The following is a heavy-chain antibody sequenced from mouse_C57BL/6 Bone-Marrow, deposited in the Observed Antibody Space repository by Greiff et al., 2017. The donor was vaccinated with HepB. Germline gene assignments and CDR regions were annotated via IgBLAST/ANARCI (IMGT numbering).Heavy chain of an antibody. CDR2: IYPGSGST. CDR3: AYYYGSAGRFAY. Sequence: QVQLQQPGAELVKPGASVKMSCKASGYTFTSYWITWVKQRPGQGLEWIGDIYPGSGSTNYNEKFKSKATLTVDTSSSTAYMQLSSLTSEDSAVYYCAYYYGSAGRFAYWGQGTLVTVSA. D-gene: IGHD1-1*01. V-gene: IGHV1-55*01. CDR1: GYTFTSYW. J-gene: IGHJ3*01.